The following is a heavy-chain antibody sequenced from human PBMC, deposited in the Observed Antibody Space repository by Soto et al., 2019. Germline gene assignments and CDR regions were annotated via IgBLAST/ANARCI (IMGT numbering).Heavy chain of an antibody. Sequence: SVKVSCKASGGTFSSYAISWVRQAPGRGLEWMGGIIPIFGTANYAQKFQGRVTITADESTSTAYMELSSLRSEDTAVYYCARVQGEGYCSSTSCYSWYDPWGQGTLVTVSS. CDR2: IIPIFGTA. J-gene: IGHJ5*02. D-gene: IGHD2-2*01. CDR1: GGTFSSYA. V-gene: IGHV1-69*13. CDR3: ARVQGEGYCSSTSCYSWYDP.